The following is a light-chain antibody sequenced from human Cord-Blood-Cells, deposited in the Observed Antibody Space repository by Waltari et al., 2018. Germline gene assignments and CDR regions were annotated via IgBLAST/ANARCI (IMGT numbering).Light chain of an antibody. CDR1: QSIRSW. V-gene: IGKV1-5*03. Sequence: DIQMTQSPSTLSASVGARVTITYRASQSIRSWWAWYQQKPGKAPKLRIYKASSLDSGVPSRFSGSGSGTEFTLTISSLQPDDFATYYCQQYNSYSGTFGQGTKVEIK. J-gene: IGKJ1*01. CDR3: QQYNSYSGT. CDR2: KAS.